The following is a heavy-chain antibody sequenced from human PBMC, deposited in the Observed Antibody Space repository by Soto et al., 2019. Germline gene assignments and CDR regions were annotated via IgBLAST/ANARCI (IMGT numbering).Heavy chain of an antibody. V-gene: IGHV3-21*01. J-gene: IGHJ4*02. D-gene: IGHD3-22*01. CDR1: GFTFSSYS. CDR3: ARDSPFFHDRSGYGDPFDY. CDR2: ISSSSSYI. Sequence: EVQLVESGGGLVKPGGSLRLSCAASGFTFSSYSMNWVRQAPGKGLEWVSSISSSSSYIYYADSVKGRFTISRDNAKNSLYLQMNSLRAEDTAVYYCARDSPFFHDRSGYGDPFDYWGQGTLVTVSS.